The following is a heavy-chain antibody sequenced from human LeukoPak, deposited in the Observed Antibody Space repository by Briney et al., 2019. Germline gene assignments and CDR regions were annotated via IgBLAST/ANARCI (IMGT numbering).Heavy chain of an antibody. CDR3: ARHGNWNYGSY. CDR2: INPNSGGT. Sequence: ASVKVSCKASGYTFIGYYMHWVRQAPGQGLEWMGWINPNSGGTYYAQKFQGRVTMTSDTSISSAYMELSRLRSDDRAVYYCARHGNWNYGSYWGQGTLVTVSS. V-gene: IGHV1-2*02. D-gene: IGHD1-7*01. J-gene: IGHJ4*02. CDR1: GYTFIGYY.